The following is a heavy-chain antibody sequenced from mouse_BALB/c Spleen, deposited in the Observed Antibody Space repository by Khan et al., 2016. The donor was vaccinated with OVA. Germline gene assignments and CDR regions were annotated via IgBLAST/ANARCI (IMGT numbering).Heavy chain of an antibody. CDR1: GYTFTDFT. CDR2: ISTYYGDA. V-gene: IGHV1S137*01. J-gene: IGHJ3*01. CDR3: TEGGGGNRFAY. Sequence: QVQLKESGAELVRPGVSVKISCKGSGYTFTDFTLHWVKQSHAMSLEWIGVISTYYGDATYNQRFKDKATMTVDKSSSTAYMELARLTSEDSAIYVCTEGGGGNRFAYWGQGTLVTVSA.